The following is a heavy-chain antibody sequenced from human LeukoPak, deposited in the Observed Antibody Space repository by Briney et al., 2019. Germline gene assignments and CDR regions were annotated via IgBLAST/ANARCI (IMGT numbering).Heavy chain of an antibody. D-gene: IGHD6-13*01. CDR2: INPNSGGT. Sequence: ASVKVSCKASGYTFTGYYMHWVRLAPGQGLEWMGRINPNSGGTNYAQKFQGRVTMTRDTSISTAYIELSRLRSDDTAVYFCASPIWYGQYYFDYWGQGTLVTVSS. V-gene: IGHV1-2*06. CDR3: ASPIWYGQYYFDY. J-gene: IGHJ4*02. CDR1: GYTFTGYY.